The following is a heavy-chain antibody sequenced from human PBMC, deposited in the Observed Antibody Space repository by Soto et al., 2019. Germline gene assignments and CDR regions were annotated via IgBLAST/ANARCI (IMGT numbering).Heavy chain of an antibody. CDR2: IYYSGST. CDR3: ASQDYGDYAYFQH. J-gene: IGHJ1*01. D-gene: IGHD4-17*01. V-gene: IGHV4-59*01. CDR1: GGSISSYY. Sequence: TSETLSLTCTVSGGSISSYYWSWIRQPPGKGLEWIGYIYYSGSTNYNPSLKSRVTISVDTSKNQFSLKLSSVTAADTAVYYCASQDYGDYAYFQHWGQGTLVTVSS.